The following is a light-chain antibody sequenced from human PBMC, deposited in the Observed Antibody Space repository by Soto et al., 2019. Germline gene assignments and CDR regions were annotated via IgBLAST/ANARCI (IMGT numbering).Light chain of an antibody. Sequence: HSVLTQPASVSGSPGQSITISCTGTSSDVGDYNYVSWYQQHPGKAPKLMIYEVSNRPSGISNRFSGSRSGNTASLTISGLQAEDEADYYCSSYTDSSNYVFGTGTKVTVL. CDR2: EVS. V-gene: IGLV2-14*01. CDR3: SSYTDSSNYV. CDR1: SSDVGDYNY. J-gene: IGLJ1*01.